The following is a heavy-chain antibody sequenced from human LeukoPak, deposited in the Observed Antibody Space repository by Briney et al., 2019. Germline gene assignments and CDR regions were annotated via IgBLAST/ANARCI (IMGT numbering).Heavy chain of an antibody. CDR2: IYYSGST. D-gene: IGHD3-10*01. CDR1: GGSISSSSYY. Sequence: SETLSLTCTVSGGSISSSSYYWGWIRQPPGKGLEWIGSIYYSGSTYYNPSLKSRVTISVDTSKNQFSLKLSSVTAADTAVYYCARPATMVRGVGMARPYWFDPWGQGTLVTVSS. V-gene: IGHV4-39*01. J-gene: IGHJ5*02. CDR3: ARPATMVRGVGMARPYWFDP.